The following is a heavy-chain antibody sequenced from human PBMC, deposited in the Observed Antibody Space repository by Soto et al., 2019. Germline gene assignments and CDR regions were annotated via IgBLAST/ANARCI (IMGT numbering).Heavy chain of an antibody. CDR2: ISYDGSNK. J-gene: IGHJ6*02. CDR3: AKRIAVAAPHATYYYYGMDV. D-gene: IGHD6-19*01. V-gene: IGHV3-30*18. Sequence: GGSLRLSCAASGFTFSSYGMHWVRQAPGKGLEWVAVISYDGSNKYYADSVKGRFTISRDNSKNTLYLQMNSLGAEDTAVYYCAKRIAVAAPHATYYYYGMDVWGQGTTVTVSS. CDR1: GFTFSSYG.